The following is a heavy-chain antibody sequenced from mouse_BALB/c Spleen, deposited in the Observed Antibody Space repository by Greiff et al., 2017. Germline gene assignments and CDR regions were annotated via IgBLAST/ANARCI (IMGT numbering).Heavy chain of an antibody. CDR3: ARGYRYDFDY. CDR1: GFTFSSFG. J-gene: IGHJ2*01. D-gene: IGHD2-14*01. CDR2: ISSGSSTI. Sequence: DVHLVESGGGLVQPGGSRKLSCAASGFTFSSFGMHWVRQAPEKGLEWVAYISSGSSTIYYADTVKGRFTISRDNPKNTLFLQMTSLRSEDTAMYYCARGYRYDFDYWGQGTTLTVSS. V-gene: IGHV5-17*02.